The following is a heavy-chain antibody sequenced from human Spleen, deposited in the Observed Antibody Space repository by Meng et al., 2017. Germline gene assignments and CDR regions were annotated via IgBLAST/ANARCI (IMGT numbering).Heavy chain of an antibody. CDR1: GFTFSSNA. CDR3: ARDKSSGSDHYFDY. V-gene: IGHV3-33*01. CDR2: IWFDGGNK. J-gene: IGHJ4*02. D-gene: IGHD6-19*01. Sequence: AAGFTFSSNALGLVRQAPGTGLEGVAVIWFDGGNKDYADSVKGRFIVSRANSKNTLYLQMNSLKADDTAVYYCARDKSSGSDHYFDYWGQGTLVTVSS.